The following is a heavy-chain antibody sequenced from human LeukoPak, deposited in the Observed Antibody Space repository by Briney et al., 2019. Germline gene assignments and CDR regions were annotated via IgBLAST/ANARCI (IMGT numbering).Heavy chain of an antibody. Sequence: PSGTLSLTCAVSGGSISSSNWWSWVRQPPGKGLEWIGEIYHSGSTNYNPSLKSRVTISVDTSKNQFSLKLSSVTAADTAVYYCARGYGPNSSGWDSWGQGTLVTVSS. CDR2: IYHSGST. J-gene: IGHJ4*02. D-gene: IGHD6-19*01. V-gene: IGHV4-4*02. CDR1: GGSISSSNW. CDR3: ARGYGPNSSGWDS.